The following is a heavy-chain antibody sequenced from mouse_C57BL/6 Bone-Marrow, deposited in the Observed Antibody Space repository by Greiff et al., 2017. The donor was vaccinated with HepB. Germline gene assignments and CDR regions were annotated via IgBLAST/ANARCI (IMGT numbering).Heavy chain of an antibody. CDR2: INPYNGGT. CDR1: GYTFTDYY. J-gene: IGHJ2*01. V-gene: IGHV1-19*01. D-gene: IGHD1-1*01. CDR3: ARKGLTTVVATDFDY. Sequence: EVQLQQSGPVLVKPGASVKMSCKASGYTFTDYYMNWVKQSHGKSLEWIGVINPYNGGTSYNQKFKGKATLTVDKSSSTAYMELNSLTSEDSAVYYCARKGLTTVVATDFDYWGQGTTLTVSS.